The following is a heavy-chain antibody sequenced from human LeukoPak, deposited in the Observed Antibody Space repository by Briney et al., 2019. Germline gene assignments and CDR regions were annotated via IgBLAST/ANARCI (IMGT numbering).Heavy chain of an antibody. CDR1: GYTFTGYY. V-gene: IGHV1-2*02. CDR3: ASWGCSSTSCSMDFYFDY. Sequence: GASVKVSCKASGYTFTGYYMHWVRQAPGQGLEWMGWINPNSGGTNYAQKFQGRVTMTRDTSISTAYMELSRLRSDDTAVYYCASWGCSSTSCSMDFYFDYWGQGTLVTVSS. J-gene: IGHJ4*02. CDR2: INPNSGGT. D-gene: IGHD2-2*01.